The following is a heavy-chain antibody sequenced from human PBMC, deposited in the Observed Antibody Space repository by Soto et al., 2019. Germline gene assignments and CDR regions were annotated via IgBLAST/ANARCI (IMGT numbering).Heavy chain of an antibody. CDR2: TSWDETSK. J-gene: IGHJ4*02. V-gene: IGHV3-30*03. Sequence: QVQLVESGGGVVQPGRSLRLSCAASGFTFDTYGMHWVRQAPGKGLEWVAVTSWDETSKYYTDTVKGRFTMSRDNSKPTRNRETSGLRPEASTAVQGARQWSGSTTVGKYGAQGPLFTVSS. CDR3: ARQWSGSTTVGKY. D-gene: IGHD1-26*01. CDR1: GFTFDTYG.